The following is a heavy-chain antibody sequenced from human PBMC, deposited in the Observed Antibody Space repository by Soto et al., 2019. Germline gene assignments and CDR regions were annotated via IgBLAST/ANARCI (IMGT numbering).Heavy chain of an antibody. V-gene: IGHV4-59*08. J-gene: IGHJ6*03. CDR2: IYYSGST. CDR1: GGSISSYY. D-gene: IGHD3-3*01. CDR3: ARHVGQHYDFWSGYYPNYYYYYMDV. Sequence: SETLSLTCTVSGGSISSYYWSWIRQPPGKGLEWIGYIYYSGSTNYNPSLKSRVTISVDTSKNQFSLKLSSVTAADTAVYYCARHVGQHYDFWSGYYPNYYYYYMDVWGKGTTVTVSS.